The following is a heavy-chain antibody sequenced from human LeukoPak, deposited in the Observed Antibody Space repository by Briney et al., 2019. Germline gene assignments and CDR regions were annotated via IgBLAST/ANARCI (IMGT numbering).Heavy chain of an antibody. Sequence: SVKVSCKASGGTFSSYAISWVRQAPGQGLEWMGRIIPIFGIANYAQKFRGRVTITADKSASTAYMELSSLRSEDTAVYYCASLGLAYYDSSGYLNWFDPWGQGTLVTVSS. CDR1: GGTFSSYA. CDR2: IIPIFGIA. V-gene: IGHV1-69*04. CDR3: ASLGLAYYDSSGYLNWFDP. J-gene: IGHJ5*02. D-gene: IGHD3-22*01.